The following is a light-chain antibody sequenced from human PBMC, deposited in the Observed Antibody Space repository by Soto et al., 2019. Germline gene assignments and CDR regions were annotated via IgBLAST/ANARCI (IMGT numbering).Light chain of an antibody. Sequence: QSALTQPASASGSPGQSITISCTGTSSDVGGYKYVSWYQQYPGKAPKLMIYEVSNRPSGVSNRFSGSKSGNTASLTISGLQAEDEADYYCSSYTSSSTVVFGGGTKVTVL. V-gene: IGLV2-14*01. CDR1: SSDVGGYKY. CDR2: EVS. CDR3: SSYTSSSTVV. J-gene: IGLJ2*01.